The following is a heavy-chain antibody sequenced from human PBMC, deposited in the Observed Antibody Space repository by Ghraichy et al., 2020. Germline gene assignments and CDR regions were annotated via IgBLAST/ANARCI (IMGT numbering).Heavy chain of an antibody. D-gene: IGHD5-18*01. V-gene: IGHV1-69*13. CDR1: GGKGSSYA. CDR3: ARDADTAMVLGAFDI. Sequence: SVKVSGREGGGKGSSYAISWVRQAPGQGLEWMGGIIPIFGTANYAQKFQGRVTITADESTSTAYMELSSLRSEDTAVYYCARDADTAMVLGAFDIWGQGTMVTVSS. CDR2: IIPIFGTA. J-gene: IGHJ3*02.